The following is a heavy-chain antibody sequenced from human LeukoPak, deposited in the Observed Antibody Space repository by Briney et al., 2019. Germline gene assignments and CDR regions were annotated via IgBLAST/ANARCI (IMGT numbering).Heavy chain of an antibody. D-gene: IGHD6-19*01. Sequence: QSGGSLRLSCAASGFTFSSYGMSWVRQAPGKGLEWVSAISGSGGSTYYADSVKGRFTISRDNSKNTLYVQMNSLRGEDTAVYYCAKSPTMASGWFHFDYWGQGTLVTVS. CDR2: ISGSGGST. CDR1: GFTFSSYG. V-gene: IGHV3-23*01. J-gene: IGHJ4*02. CDR3: AKSPTMASGWFHFDY.